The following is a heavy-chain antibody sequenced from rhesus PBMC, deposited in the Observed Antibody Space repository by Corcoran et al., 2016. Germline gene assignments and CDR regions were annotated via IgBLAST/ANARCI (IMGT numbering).Heavy chain of an antibody. Sequence: QVQLQESGPGLVKPSETLSLTCAVSGYSISSGYGWSWIRPPPGKGLEWIGYIYGSGSSTNYNPSLKSRVTLSVDTSKNQLSLKLSSVTAADTAVYYCASDVYSWNGSWGQGVLVTVSS. CDR2: IYGSGSST. CDR1: GYSISSGY. J-gene: IGHJ4*01. CDR3: ASDVYSWNGS. V-gene: IGHV4-127*01. D-gene: IGHD1-14*01.